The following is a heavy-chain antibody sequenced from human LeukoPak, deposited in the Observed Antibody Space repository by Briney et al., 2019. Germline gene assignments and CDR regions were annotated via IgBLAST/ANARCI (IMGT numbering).Heavy chain of an antibody. Sequence: SETLSLTCTVSGGSISDYYWNWIRQPPGKGLEWIGYIYYSGSTTYNPSLKSRVTMSVDTAKNQFSLKLRSVAAADTAVYYCARGDFCSSTNCYLRPMDVWGKGTTVTVSS. D-gene: IGHD2-2*01. CDR1: GGSISDYY. CDR2: IYYSGST. CDR3: ARGDFCSSTNCYLRPMDV. V-gene: IGHV4-59*13. J-gene: IGHJ6*03.